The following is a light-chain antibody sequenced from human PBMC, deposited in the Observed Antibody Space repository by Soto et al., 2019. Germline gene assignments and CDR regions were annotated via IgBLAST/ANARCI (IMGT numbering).Light chain of an antibody. CDR1: QSVLYSSNNKNY. V-gene: IGKV4-1*01. J-gene: IGKJ4*01. Sequence: DIVMTQSPDSLAVSLGERATINCKSSQSVLYSSNNKNYLAWYQQKPGQPPKLLIYWASTREFGVPDRFSGSGSGTDFTLTISSLQAEDVAVYYCQQYYSTPQLTFGGGTKVEIK. CDR3: QQYYSTPQLT. CDR2: WAS.